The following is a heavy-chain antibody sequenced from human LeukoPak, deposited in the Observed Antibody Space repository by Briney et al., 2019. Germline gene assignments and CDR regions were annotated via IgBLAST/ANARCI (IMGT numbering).Heavy chain of an antibody. V-gene: IGHV1-2*02. CDR2: INPNSGGT. J-gene: IGHJ5*02. CDR3: ATDYSNYGWFDP. CDR1: GYTFTGYY. D-gene: IGHD4-11*01. Sequence: ASVKVSCKASGYTFTGYYMHWVRQAPGQGLEWMGWINPNSGGTNYAQKFQGRVTMTRDTSISTAYMELSSLRSEDTAVYYCATDYSNYGWFDPWGQGTLVTVSS.